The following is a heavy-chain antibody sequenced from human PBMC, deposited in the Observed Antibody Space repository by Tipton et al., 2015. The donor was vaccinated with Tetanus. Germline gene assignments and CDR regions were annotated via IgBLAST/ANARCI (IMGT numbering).Heavy chain of an antibody. CDR1: GDSFTNNIYY. CDR3: ASSLDTAMVDDAFDI. Sequence: TLSLTCTVSGDSFTNNIYYWAWIRQPPGKGLEWIASINYSGSTFYNPSLKSRVTIFVDKSKNQFSLKLSSVTAADTAVYYCASSLDTAMVDDAFDIWGQGTMVTVSS. J-gene: IGHJ3*02. D-gene: IGHD5-18*01. CDR2: INYSGST. V-gene: IGHV4-39*01.